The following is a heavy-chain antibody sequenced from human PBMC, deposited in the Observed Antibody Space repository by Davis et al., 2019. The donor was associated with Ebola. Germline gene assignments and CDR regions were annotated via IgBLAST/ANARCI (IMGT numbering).Heavy chain of an antibody. V-gene: IGHV1-2*02. D-gene: IGHD3-3*01. CDR1: GYTFTGDY. CDR3: ASYFWSGDYMDI. CDR2: INPKSGGT. J-gene: IGHJ6*03. Sequence: ASVKVSCKASGYTFTGDYMHWVRQAPGQGLEWMGWINPKSGGTSHAHKFQGRISLTRDTTINTAYMDLSSLTSDDTAVYYCASYFWSGDYMDIWGQGTTVIVSS.